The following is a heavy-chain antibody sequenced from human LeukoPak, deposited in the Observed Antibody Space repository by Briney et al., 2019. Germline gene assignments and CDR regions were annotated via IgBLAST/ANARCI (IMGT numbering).Heavy chain of an antibody. CDR1: GDSITNSNYY. D-gene: IGHD4-17*01. Sequence: PSETLSLTCTASGDSITNSNYYWGWIRQPPGKGLEWIGSIYYSGSTYYNPSLKSRVTISVDTSKNQFSLKLSSVTAADTAVYYCARSELDYGDPFDYWGQGTLVTVSS. CDR2: IYYSGST. J-gene: IGHJ4*02. V-gene: IGHV4-39*07. CDR3: ARSELDYGDPFDY.